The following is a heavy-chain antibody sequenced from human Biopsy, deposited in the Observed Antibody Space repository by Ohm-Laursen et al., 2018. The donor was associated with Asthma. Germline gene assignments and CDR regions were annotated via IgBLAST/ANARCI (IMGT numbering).Heavy chain of an antibody. J-gene: IGHJ4*02. CDR2: ISGLSRYK. CDR1: GFDFSGYT. D-gene: IGHD6-19*01. CDR3: AKDFRGIAVAGDRGFDY. V-gene: IGHV3-21*04. Sequence: SLRLSCSASGFDFSGYTMNWVRQAPGKGLEWVSSISGLSRYKYYSDSLRGRVTISRDNAKSSLHLQMSSLSAEDTAVYYCAKDFRGIAVAGDRGFDYWGQGTLVTVSS.